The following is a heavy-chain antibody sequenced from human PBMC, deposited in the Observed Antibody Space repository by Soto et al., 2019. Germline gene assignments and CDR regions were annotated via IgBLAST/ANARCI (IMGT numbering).Heavy chain of an antibody. CDR2: IIPIFGTA. Sequence: SVKVSCKASGGTFSSYAISWVRQAPGQGLEWMGGIIPIFGTANYAQKFQGRVTITADESTSTAYMELSSLRSEDTAVYYCARPIYCTNGVCYDGDYYGMDVWGQGTTVTVSS. J-gene: IGHJ6*02. CDR1: GGTFSSYA. CDR3: ARPIYCTNGVCYDGDYYGMDV. D-gene: IGHD2-8*01. V-gene: IGHV1-69*13.